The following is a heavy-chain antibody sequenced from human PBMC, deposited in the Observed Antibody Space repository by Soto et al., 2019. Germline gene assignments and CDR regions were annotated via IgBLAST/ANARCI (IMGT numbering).Heavy chain of an antibody. V-gene: IGHV3-23*01. J-gene: IGHJ4*02. D-gene: IGHD2-15*01. CDR2: VSIGGST. CDR3: AKRRGAGGHLDY. Sequence: DVQLLESGGGLVQPEGSLRLSCAASGFTFSSYAMGWVRQGPGKGLEWVAVVSIGGSTHYADSVRGRFTISRDNSKNTLSLQMNSLTAEDTAVYFCAKRRGAGGHLDYRGQGDLVTVSS. CDR1: GFTFSSYA.